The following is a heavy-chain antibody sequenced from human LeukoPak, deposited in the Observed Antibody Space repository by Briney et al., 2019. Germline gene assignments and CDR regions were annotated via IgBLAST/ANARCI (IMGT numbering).Heavy chain of an antibody. CDR2: IIPIFGTA. V-gene: IGHV1-69*13. J-gene: IGHJ6*02. Sequence: ASVKVSCKASGGTFSSYAISWVRQAPGQGLEWMGGIIPIFGTANYAQKFQGRVTITADESTSTAYMELSSLRSEDTAVYYCARGIDVVVVAAPTGGYYYYGMDVWGQGTTVTVSS. D-gene: IGHD2-15*01. CDR1: GGTFSSYA. CDR3: ARGIDVVVVAAPTGGYYYYGMDV.